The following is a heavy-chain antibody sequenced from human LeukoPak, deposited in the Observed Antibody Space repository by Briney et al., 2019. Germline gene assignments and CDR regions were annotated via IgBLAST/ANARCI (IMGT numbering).Heavy chain of an antibody. J-gene: IGHJ4*02. D-gene: IGHD2-15*01. CDR3: ASCSGGTCTIFDY. CDR1: GGSFTGYY. V-gene: IGHV4-34*01. Sequence: SETLSLTCGVYGGSFTGYYWSWIRQSPGKGLEWIGEISHSGSANYNPSLKSRVTMSVDTSKNQFSLKLTSVTAADTAVYYCASCSGGTCTIFDYWGQGTPVTVSS. CDR2: ISHSGSA.